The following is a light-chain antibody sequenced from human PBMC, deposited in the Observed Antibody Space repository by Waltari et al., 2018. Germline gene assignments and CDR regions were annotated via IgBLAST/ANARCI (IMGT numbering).Light chain of an antibody. V-gene: IGKV1-39*01. Sequence: DIQMTQSPSSLSSSVGDRVIITCRASPSISRHLNWYQQKAGKAPKLLIYAASSLQSGVPLRFSGSGSGTDFTLTISSLQPEDFATYYCQQSYSTPRAFGPGTKVDIK. J-gene: IGKJ3*01. CDR1: PSISRH. CDR3: QQSYSTPRA. CDR2: AAS.